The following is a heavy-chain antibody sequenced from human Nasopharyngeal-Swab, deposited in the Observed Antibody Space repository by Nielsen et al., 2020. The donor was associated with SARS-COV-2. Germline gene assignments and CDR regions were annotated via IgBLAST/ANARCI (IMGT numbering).Heavy chain of an antibody. D-gene: IGHD3-22*01. CDR1: GYTFTSHY. Sequence: ASVKVSCKASGYTFTSHYMHWVRQAPGQGLEWMGIINPSGGSTSYAQKFQGRVTMTRDTPTSTVYMELSSLRSEDTAVYYCASSDSSGYYYRAFDIWGQGTMVTVSS. J-gene: IGHJ3*02. CDR2: INPSGGST. V-gene: IGHV1-46*01. CDR3: ASSDSSGYYYRAFDI.